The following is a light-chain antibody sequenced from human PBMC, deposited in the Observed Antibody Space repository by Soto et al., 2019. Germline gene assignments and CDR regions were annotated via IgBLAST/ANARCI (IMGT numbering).Light chain of an antibody. CDR3: QEYGSSPVT. CDR2: GAS. V-gene: IGKV3-20*01. CDR1: QSVTTNY. Sequence: EIVLTQSPGSLSLSPGERATLSCRASQSVTTNYLAWYQQNPGQAPRLLIYGASSGATGIPDRFSGSGSGTDFTLTISRLEPEDFAVYYCQEYGSSPVTFGQGTRLDIK. J-gene: IGKJ5*01.